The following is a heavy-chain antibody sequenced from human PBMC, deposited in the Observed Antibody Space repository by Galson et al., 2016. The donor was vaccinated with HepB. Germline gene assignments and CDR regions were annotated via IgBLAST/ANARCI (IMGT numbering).Heavy chain of an antibody. Sequence: SLRLSCAASGFTFSNYAMAWVRQAPGRGLFWVSGIFASGGTAYYAESVRGRFTISRDNAKNTLYLQMNSLRGDDTAGDYCGKDDYLRAWSQGALVTVSS. CDR2: IFASGGTA. CDR3: GKDDYLRA. D-gene: IGHD4/OR15-4a*01. CDR1: GFTFSNYA. V-gene: IGHV3-23*01. J-gene: IGHJ5*02.